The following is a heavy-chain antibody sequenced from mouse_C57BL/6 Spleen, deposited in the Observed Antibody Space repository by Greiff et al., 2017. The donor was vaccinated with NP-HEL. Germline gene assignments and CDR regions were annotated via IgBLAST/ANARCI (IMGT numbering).Heavy chain of an antibody. Sequence: EVKLVESGGGLVKPGGSLKLSCAASGFTFSDYGMHWVRQAPEKGLEWVAYISSGSSTIYYADTVKDRFTISRDNAKNTLFLQMPSLRSEDTAMYYCAMTRSGLLWYFDVWGTGTTVTVSS. CDR3: AMTRSGLLWYFDV. J-gene: IGHJ1*03. CDR2: ISSGSSTI. CDR1: GFTFSDYG. D-gene: IGHD2-13*01. V-gene: IGHV5-17*01.